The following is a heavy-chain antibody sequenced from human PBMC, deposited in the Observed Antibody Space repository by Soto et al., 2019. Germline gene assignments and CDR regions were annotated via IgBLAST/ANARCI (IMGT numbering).Heavy chain of an antibody. Sequence: SETLSLTCAVSGGSISSSNWWSWVRQPPGKGLEWIGEIYHSGSTNYNPSLKSRVTISVDKSKNQFSLKLSSVTAADTAVYYCARGPLWFGAGYYYYYGMDVWGQGTTVTVSS. V-gene: IGHV4-4*02. CDR2: IYHSGST. D-gene: IGHD3-10*01. CDR3: ARGPLWFGAGYYYYYGMDV. J-gene: IGHJ6*02. CDR1: GGSISSSNW.